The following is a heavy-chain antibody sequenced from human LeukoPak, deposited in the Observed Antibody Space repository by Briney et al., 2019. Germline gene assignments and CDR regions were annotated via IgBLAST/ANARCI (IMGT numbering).Heavy chain of an antibody. J-gene: IGHJ4*02. CDR1: GGSISSYY. CDR2: IYYSGGT. Sequence: PSETLSLTCTVSGGSISSYYWSWIRQPPGKGLEWIGYIYYSGGTNYNPSLKSRVTISVDTSKNQFSLKLSSVTAADTAVYYCARVRHDYGGTYYFDYWGQGTLVTVSS. D-gene: IGHD4-17*01. V-gene: IGHV4-59*01. CDR3: ARVRHDYGGTYYFDY.